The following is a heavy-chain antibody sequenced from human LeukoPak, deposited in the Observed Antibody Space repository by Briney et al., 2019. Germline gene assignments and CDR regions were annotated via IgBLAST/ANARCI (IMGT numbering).Heavy chain of an antibody. D-gene: IGHD3-16*01. CDR2: IYTSGST. CDR1: GGSISSGSYY. V-gene: IGHV4-61*02. CDR3: ARVSFRGDDAFDI. Sequence: TLSLTCTVSGGSISSGSYYWSWIRQPAGKGLEWIGRIYTSGSTNYNPSLKSRVTISVDTSKNQFSLKLSSVTAADTAVYYCARVSFRGDDAFDIWGQGTMVTVSS. J-gene: IGHJ3*02.